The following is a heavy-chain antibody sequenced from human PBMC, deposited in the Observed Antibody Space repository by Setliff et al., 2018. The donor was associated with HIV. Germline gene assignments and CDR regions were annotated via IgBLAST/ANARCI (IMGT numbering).Heavy chain of an antibody. CDR1: GFIFSDHY. D-gene: IGHD3-22*01. J-gene: IGHJ4*02. CDR2: IRNKAKSYTT. CDR3: ARPQHIYDDSSDDY. V-gene: IGHV3-72*01. Sequence: GGSLRLSCAASGFIFSDHYMDWVRQAPGKGLEWVGRIRNKAKSYTTKYAASVKDRFTISRDDSKNSLYLQMSSLKTEDTAVYYCARPQHIYDDSSDDYWGQGTLVTVSS.